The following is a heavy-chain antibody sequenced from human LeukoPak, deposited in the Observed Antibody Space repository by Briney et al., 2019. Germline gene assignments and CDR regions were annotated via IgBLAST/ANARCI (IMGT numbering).Heavy chain of an antibody. D-gene: IGHD5-24*01. J-gene: IGHJ3*01. V-gene: IGHV3-48*04. Sequence: GGSLRLSCEVFGFNFTTYSMNWVRQAPGKGLEWVSYISSSGRTIYYADSVKGRFSISRDNANNSLSLQMNSLRADDTAMYYCATLASKTWPVRYHSIDVWGQGTMVTVSS. CDR2: ISSSGRTI. CDR3: ATLASKTWPVRYHSIDV. CDR1: GFNFTTYS.